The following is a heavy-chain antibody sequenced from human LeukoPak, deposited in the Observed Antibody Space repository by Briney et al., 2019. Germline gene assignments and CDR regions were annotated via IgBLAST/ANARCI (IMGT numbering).Heavy chain of an antibody. CDR1: GGSITTSSYY. CDR3: ARQYGSGSSYTPVVDL. Sequence: RPSETLSLTCTVSGGSITTSSYYWAWIRQPPGKGLEWIGTINYSGRTYYNPSLKSRVTISVDTSKNQFSLKLSSLTAAETAVYYCARQYGSGSSYTPVVDLWGQGTLVTVSS. V-gene: IGHV4-39*01. J-gene: IGHJ4*02. CDR2: INYSGRT. D-gene: IGHD3-10*01.